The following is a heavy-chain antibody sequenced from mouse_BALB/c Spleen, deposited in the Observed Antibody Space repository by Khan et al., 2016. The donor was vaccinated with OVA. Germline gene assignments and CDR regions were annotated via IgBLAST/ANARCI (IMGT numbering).Heavy chain of an antibody. V-gene: IGHV3-2*02. CDR1: GYSITSGYG. CDR2: ISHSGST. Sequence: EVQLVESGPGLVKPSQSLSLTCTVTGYSITSGYGWNWIRQFPGNKLEWMGYISHSGSTNYNPSLKNRISITRDTSKNQFFLQLNSVTTEDTATYYCARTARIKYWGQGTTLTVSS. D-gene: IGHD1-2*01. J-gene: IGHJ2*01. CDR3: ARTARIKY.